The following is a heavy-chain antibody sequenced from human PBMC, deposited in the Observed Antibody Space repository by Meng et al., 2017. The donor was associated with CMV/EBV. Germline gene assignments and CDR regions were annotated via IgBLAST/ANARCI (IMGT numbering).Heavy chain of an antibody. CDR2: IYTSGST. D-gene: IGHD2-15*01. CDR1: GGSISSYY. CDR3: ARSMVVAGDWFDP. V-gene: IGHV4-4*07. Sequence: QGQWREWRPGLVKPSEPLSPTCTVPGGSISSYYWSWIRQPAGKGLEWIGRIYTSGSTNYNPSLKSRVTMSVDTSKNQFSLKLSSVTAADTAVYYCARSMVVAGDWFDPWGQGTLVTVSS. J-gene: IGHJ5*02.